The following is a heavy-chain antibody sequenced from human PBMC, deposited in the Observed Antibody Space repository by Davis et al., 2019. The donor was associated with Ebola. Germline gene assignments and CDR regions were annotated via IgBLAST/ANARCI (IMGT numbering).Heavy chain of an antibody. D-gene: IGHD3-16*02. CDR1: GLVSSDHV. Sequence: GESLKISCEVSGLVSSDHVMYWVRRAPGKGLEWISASETGDTNFTANYAESVKGRFTISRDNVKNSLYLQMNTLREEDTAIYYCARDLVPSNWGQGTLVTVSS. V-gene: IGHV3-69-1*01. CDR3: ARDLVPSN. CDR2: SETGDTN. J-gene: IGHJ4*02.